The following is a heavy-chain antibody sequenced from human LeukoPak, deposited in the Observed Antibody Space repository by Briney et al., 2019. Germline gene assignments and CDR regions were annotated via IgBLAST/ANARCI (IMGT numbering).Heavy chain of an antibody. D-gene: IGHD3-10*01. V-gene: IGHV1-2*02. J-gene: IGHJ5*02. CDR2: INPNSGGT. CDR1: GYTFTGYY. CDR3: TRGSTMVRGVTKAAWFDP. Sequence: EASVKVSCKASGYTFTGYYMHWVRRAPGQGLEWMGWINPNSGGTNYAQKFQGRVTMTRDTSISTAYMELSRLRSDDTAVYYCTRGSTMVRGVTKAAWFDPWGQGTLVTVSS.